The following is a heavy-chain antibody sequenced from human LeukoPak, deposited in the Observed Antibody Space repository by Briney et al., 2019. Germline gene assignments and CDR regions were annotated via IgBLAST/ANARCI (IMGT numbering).Heavy chain of an antibody. Sequence: GGSLRLSCAASGFTFSSYAMSWVRQAPGKGLEWVSAISGSGGSTYYADSVKGRFTISRDNSKNSLYLQMNSLRAEDTAVYYCARDRPHAIIPGAHADYWGQGTLVTVSS. J-gene: IGHJ4*02. CDR1: GFTFSSYA. D-gene: IGHD2-8*01. CDR2: ISGSGGST. V-gene: IGHV3-23*01. CDR3: ARDRPHAIIPGAHADY.